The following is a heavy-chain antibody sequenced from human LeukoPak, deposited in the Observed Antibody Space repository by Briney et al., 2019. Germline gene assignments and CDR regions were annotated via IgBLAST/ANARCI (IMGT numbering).Heavy chain of an antibody. D-gene: IGHD6-13*01. CDR3: ARRGSSSSSCSLTFDM. V-gene: IGHV4-59*08. Sequence: SETLSLTCTVSGGSISSYYWTWIRQPPGKGLEWIGYIYYSGSTNYNPSLKSRVTISVDTSKNQFSLKLSSVTAADTAVYYCARRGSSSSSCSLTFDMWGQGTMVTVSS. J-gene: IGHJ3*02. CDR1: GGSISSYY. CDR2: IYYSGST.